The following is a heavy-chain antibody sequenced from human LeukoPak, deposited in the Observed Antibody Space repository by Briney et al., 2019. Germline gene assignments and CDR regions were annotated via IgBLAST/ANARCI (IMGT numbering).Heavy chain of an antibody. D-gene: IGHD6-13*01. CDR3: ARATGRIAAALSDY. J-gene: IGHJ4*02. CDR2: LSYDGNNK. V-gene: IGHV3-30-3*01. Sequence: GGSLNLSCAASGFTFSTYAMHWVRQAPGKGLEWVALLSYDGNNKYYADSVKGRFTISRDNSNNTLYLQMNSLRAEDTAMYYCARATGRIAAALSDYWGQGTLVTVSS. CDR1: GFTFSTYA.